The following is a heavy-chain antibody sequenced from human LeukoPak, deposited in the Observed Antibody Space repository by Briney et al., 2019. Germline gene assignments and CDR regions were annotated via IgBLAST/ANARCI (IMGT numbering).Heavy chain of an antibody. J-gene: IGHJ4*02. Sequence: GGSLRLSCAASGFTFSRYSINWVRQAPGKGLEWVSSISSSSYYIYYADSMKGRFTISRDNAKNSLYLQMNSLRAEDTAVYYRALGEAAQPFDYWGQGTLVTVSS. CDR2: ISSSSYYI. D-gene: IGHD2-15*01. CDR1: GFTFSRYS. V-gene: IGHV3-21*01. CDR3: ALGEAAQPFDY.